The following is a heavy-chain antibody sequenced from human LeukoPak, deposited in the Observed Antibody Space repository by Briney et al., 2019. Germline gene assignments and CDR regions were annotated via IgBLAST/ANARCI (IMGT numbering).Heavy chain of an antibody. J-gene: IGHJ4*02. V-gene: IGHV3-23*01. CDR2: ISGSGGST. CDR3: AKAIAAAGTWPY. Sequence: PGGSLRLSCAASGFTFSSYAMSWVRQAPGKGLEWVSAISGSGGSTYYADSVRGRFTISRDNSKNTLYLQMNSLRAEDTAVYYCAKAIAAAGTWPYWGQGTLVTVSS. D-gene: IGHD6-13*01. CDR1: GFTFSSYA.